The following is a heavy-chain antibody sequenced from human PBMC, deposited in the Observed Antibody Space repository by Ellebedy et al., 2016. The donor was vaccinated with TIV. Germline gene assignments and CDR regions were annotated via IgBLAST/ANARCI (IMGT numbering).Heavy chain of an antibody. CDR1: GITFSSYS. Sequence: GGSLRLXXAASGITFSSYSMNWVRRAPGKGLEWVSYISSSGMTIYYADSVKGRFTISRDNAKNSLYLQMNSLRDEDTAVYYCARERRDYWGQGTLVTVSS. J-gene: IGHJ4*02. CDR3: ARERRDY. V-gene: IGHV3-48*02. CDR2: ISSSGMTI.